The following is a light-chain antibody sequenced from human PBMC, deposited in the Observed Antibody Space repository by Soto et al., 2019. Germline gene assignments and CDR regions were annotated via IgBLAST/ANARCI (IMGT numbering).Light chain of an antibody. V-gene: IGKV1-33*01. CDR1: QGIRSR. Sequence: DIQMTQSPSSVSASVGDRITITCRASQGIRSRLAWFQQKPGKAPKLLIYDASDLETGVPSRFSGSGSGTGFTFTISSLQPEDFATYYCQQYESLPLTFGQGTRLEIK. CDR3: QQYESLPLT. J-gene: IGKJ5*01. CDR2: DAS.